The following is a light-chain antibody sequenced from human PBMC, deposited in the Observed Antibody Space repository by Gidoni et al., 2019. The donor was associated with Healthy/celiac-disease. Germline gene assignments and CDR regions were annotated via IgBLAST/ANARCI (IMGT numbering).Light chain of an antibody. Sequence: DIQLTQSPSSLSASVGDRVTITCRASQSISSYLNWYQQKPGKAPKLLIYAASSLQSGVPSRFRGSGAGTDFTLTISSLQPEDFATYYCQQGYSTQWTVGARDQGGNQT. J-gene: IGKJ1*01. CDR2: AAS. CDR3: QQGYSTQWT. CDR1: QSISSY. V-gene: IGKV1-39*01.